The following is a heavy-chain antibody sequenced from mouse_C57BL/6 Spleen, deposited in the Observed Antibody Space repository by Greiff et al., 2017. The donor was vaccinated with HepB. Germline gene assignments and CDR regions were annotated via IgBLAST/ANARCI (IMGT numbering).Heavy chain of an antibody. J-gene: IGHJ1*03. CDR1: GYTFTSYW. V-gene: IGHV1-72*01. CDR3: ARREGKPPHWYFDV. CDR2: IDPNSGGT. Sequence: VQLQQSGAELVKPGASVKLSCKASGYTFTSYWMHWVKQRPGRGLEWIGRIDPNSGGTKYNEKFKSKATLTVDKSSSTAYMQLSSLTSEDSAVYYCARREGKPPHWYFDVWGTGTTVTVSS.